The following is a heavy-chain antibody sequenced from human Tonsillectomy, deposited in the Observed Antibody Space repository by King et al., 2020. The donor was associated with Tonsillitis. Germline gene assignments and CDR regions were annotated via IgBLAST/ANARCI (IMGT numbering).Heavy chain of an antibody. CDR1: GFTFSSYS. V-gene: IGHV3-48*02. D-gene: IGHD3-22*01. CDR3: ARDLYYGSSGYYFCYYYGMDV. Sequence: EQLVQSGGGLVQPGGSLRLSCAASGFTFSSYSMNWVRQAPGKGLEWVSYISSSSSTIYYADSVKGRFTISRDNAKNSLYLQMNSLRDEDTAVYYCARDLYYGSSGYYFCYYYGMDVWGQGTTVTVSS. J-gene: IGHJ6*02. CDR2: ISSSSSTI.